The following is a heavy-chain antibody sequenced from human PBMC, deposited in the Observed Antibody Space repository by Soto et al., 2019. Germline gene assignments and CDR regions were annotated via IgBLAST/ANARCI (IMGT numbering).Heavy chain of an antibody. D-gene: IGHD4-17*01. CDR1: GYTFTSYD. Sequence: QVQLVQSGAEVKKPGASVKVSCKASGYTFTSYDINWVRQATGQGLEWMGWMNPNSGNTGYAQKFQGRVTMTRNTSISTAYMELSSLRSEDTAMYYCARGLTTVTTVWFDPWGQGTLVTVSS. V-gene: IGHV1-8*01. J-gene: IGHJ5*02. CDR3: ARGLTTVTTVWFDP. CDR2: MNPNSGNT.